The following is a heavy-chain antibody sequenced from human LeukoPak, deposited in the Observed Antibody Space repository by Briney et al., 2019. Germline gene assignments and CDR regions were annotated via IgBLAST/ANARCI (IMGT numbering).Heavy chain of an antibody. CDR1: GGSMYGYS. J-gene: IGHJ3*02. CDR2: VSDTGII. D-gene: IGHD2-2*01. CDR3: ARTEVPAVRGAFDI. Sequence: KSSETLSLTCTVSGGSMYGYSWSWIRQTAGKGLEWIGRVSDTGIIQYAPSLQSRLTMSIDTSNNHFSLRLNFVTAADTALYFCARTEVPAVRGAFDIWGRGTMVTVSS. V-gene: IGHV4-4*07.